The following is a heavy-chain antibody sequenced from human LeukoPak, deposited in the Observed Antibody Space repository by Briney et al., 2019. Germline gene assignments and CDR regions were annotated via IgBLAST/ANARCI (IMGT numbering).Heavy chain of an antibody. V-gene: IGHV3-23*01. D-gene: IGHD4-17*01. CDR2: ISGGGGST. CDR3: AKDKDDYGDHFDF. CDR1: GFTFSSYA. Sequence: GGSLRLSCAASGFTFSSYAMSWVRQAPGKGLEWVSAISGGGGSTNYADSVKGRFTISRDNSKNTLYLQMNSLGAEDTAVYYCAKDKDDYGDHFDFWGQGTLVTVSS. J-gene: IGHJ4*02.